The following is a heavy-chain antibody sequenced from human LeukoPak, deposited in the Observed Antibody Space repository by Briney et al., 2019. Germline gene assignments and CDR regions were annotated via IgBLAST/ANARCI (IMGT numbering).Heavy chain of an antibody. CDR3: AKSQAPHGSGYFYAMDV. Sequence: YGMPWVRQAPVKGLEWMAFISSDGNKKSYVDSVKGRLIISRDNSKNTVNLQMNSLRPEDTAVYYCAKSQAPHGSGYFYAMDVWGQGTTVTVS. CDR2: ISSDGNKK. J-gene: IGHJ6*02. CDR1: YG. D-gene: IGHD6-25*01. V-gene: IGHV3-30*18.